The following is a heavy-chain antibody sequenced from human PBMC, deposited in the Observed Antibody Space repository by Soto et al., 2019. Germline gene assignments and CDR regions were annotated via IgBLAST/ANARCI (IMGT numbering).Heavy chain of an antibody. Sequence: ASVKVSCKASGYTFTSYGISWVRQAPGQGLEWMGWTSAYNGNTNYAQKLQGRVTMTTDTSTSTAYMELRSLRSDDTAVYYCARRQWLVGGYYYGMDVWGQGTTVTVSS. CDR2: TSAYNGNT. D-gene: IGHD6-19*01. CDR1: GYTFTSYG. J-gene: IGHJ6*02. V-gene: IGHV1-18*01. CDR3: ARRQWLVGGYYYGMDV.